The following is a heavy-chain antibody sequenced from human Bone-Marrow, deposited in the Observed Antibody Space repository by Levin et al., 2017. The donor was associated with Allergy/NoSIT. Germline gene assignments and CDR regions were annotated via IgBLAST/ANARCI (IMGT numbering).Heavy chain of an antibody. CDR3: AKDRYSSGWYGVAFDI. D-gene: IGHD6-19*01. Sequence: GGSLRLSCAASGFTFDDYAMHWVRQAPGKGLEWVSGISWNSGSIGYADSVKGRFTISRDNAKNSLYLQMNSLRAEDTALYYCAKDRYSSGWYGVAFDIWGQGTMVTVSS. CDR2: ISWNSGSI. CDR1: GFTFDDYA. J-gene: IGHJ3*02. V-gene: IGHV3-9*01.